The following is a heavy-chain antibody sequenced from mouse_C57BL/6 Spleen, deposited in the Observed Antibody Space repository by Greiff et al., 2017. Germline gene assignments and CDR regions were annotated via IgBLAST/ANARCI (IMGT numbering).Heavy chain of an antibody. CDR2: IDPEDGET. CDR3: ARTTVVATNFDY. J-gene: IGHJ2*01. V-gene: IGHV14-2*01. Sequence: VHVKQSGAELVKPGASVKLSCTASGFNIKDYYMHWVKQRTEQGLEWIGRIDPEDGETKYAAKFQGKATITADTSSNTAYLQLSSLTSEDTAVYYCARTTVVATNFDYWGQGTTLTVSS. CDR1: GFNIKDYY. D-gene: IGHD1-1*01.